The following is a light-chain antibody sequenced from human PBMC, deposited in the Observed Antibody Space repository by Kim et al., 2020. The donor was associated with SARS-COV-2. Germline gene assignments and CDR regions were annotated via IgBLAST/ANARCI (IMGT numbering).Light chain of an antibody. CDR3: LQYSDFPCT. Sequence: DIQMTQSPSSLSASVGDRVTITCRASQDITSDLGWYQQKPGESPKRLIYATSNLQSGVPSRFSGSGSGTEFTLTINSLQPEDFATYSCLQYSDFPCTFGEGTKVDIK. V-gene: IGKV1-17*01. CDR2: ATS. CDR1: QDITSD. J-gene: IGKJ4*01.